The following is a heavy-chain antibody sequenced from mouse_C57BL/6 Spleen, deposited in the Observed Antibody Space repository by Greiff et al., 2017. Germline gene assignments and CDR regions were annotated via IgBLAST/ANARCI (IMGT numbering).Heavy chain of an antibody. CDR3: ARGPNYGSSYYAMDY. D-gene: IGHD1-1*01. Sequence: KQSCKASGYTFTSYWMHWVKQRPGQGLEWIGEIDPSDSYTNYNQKFKGKSTLTVDKSSSTAYMQLSSLTSEDSAVYYCARGPNYGSSYYAMDYWGQGTSVTVSS. CDR1: GYTFTSYW. J-gene: IGHJ4*01. CDR2: IDPSDSYT. V-gene: IGHV1-69*01.